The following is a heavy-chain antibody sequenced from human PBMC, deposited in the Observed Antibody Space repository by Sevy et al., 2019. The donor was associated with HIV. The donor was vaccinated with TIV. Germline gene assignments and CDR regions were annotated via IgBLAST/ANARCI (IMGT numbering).Heavy chain of an antibody. D-gene: IGHD2-8*01. Sequence: GGSPRLSCAASGFTFSKYSMSGVRQPPRKGLEWVSTLSFGSGEINYADSVKGRFTISRDNSKSSVYLQMNNLRPEDTAVYYCAREGCTKPHDYWGQGTLVTVSS. J-gene: IGHJ4*02. CDR2: LSFGSGEI. V-gene: IGHV3-23*01. CDR3: AREGCTKPHDY. CDR1: GFTFSKYS.